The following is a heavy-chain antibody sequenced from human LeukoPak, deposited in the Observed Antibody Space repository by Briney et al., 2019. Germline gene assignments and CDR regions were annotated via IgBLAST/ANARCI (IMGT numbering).Heavy chain of an antibody. V-gene: IGHV3-48*01. J-gene: IGHJ4*02. CDR1: GFTFSSYS. D-gene: IGHD5-18*01. CDR3: ARDDTAMVRGIDY. CDR2: ISSSSSTI. Sequence: PGGSLRLSCAASGFTFSSYSMNWVRQAPGKGLEWVSYISSSSSTIYYADSVKGRFTISRDNAKNSLYLQMNSLRAEDTAVYYCARDDTAMVRGIDYWGQGTLVTVSS.